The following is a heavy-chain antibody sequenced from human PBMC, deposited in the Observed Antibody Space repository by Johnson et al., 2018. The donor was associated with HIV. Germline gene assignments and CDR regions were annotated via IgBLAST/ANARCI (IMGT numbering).Heavy chain of an antibody. CDR1: GFTFSSYA. J-gene: IGHJ3*02. CDR2: ISYDGSNK. Sequence: QVQLVESGGGVVQPGRSLRLSCAASGFTFSSYAMHWVRQAPGKGLEWVAVISYDGSNKYYADSVKGRFTISRDNSKNTLYLQMNSLRAEDTAVYYCARDEASNLNAFGIWGQGTMVTGSS. CDR3: ARDEASNLNAFGI. D-gene: IGHD3-9*01. V-gene: IGHV3-30-3*01.